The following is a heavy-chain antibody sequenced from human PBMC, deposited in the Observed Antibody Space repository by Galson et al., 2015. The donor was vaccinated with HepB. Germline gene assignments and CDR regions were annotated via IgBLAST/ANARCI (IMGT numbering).Heavy chain of an antibody. Sequence: SLRLSCAASGFTFSDYYMSWIRQAPGKGLEWVSYISSSGSTIYYADSVKGRFTISRDNAKNSLYLQMNSLRADDTALYYCFAVAVAGQFDYWGQGTLVTVSS. CDR1: GFTFSDYY. CDR3: FAVAVAGQFDY. CDR2: ISSSGSTI. D-gene: IGHD6-19*01. V-gene: IGHV3-11*01. J-gene: IGHJ4*02.